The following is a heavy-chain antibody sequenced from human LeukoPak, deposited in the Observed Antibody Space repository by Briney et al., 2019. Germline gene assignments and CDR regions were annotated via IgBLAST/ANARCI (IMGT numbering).Heavy chain of an antibody. D-gene: IGHD2-8*01. CDR3: TTGPLVLMVYAIADYGMDV. CDR2: IKSKTDGGTT. V-gene: IGHV3-15*01. J-gene: IGHJ6*02. Sequence: GGSLRLSCAASGFTFSNAWMSWVRQAPGKGLEWVGRIKSKTDGGTTDYAAPVKGRFTISRDDSKNTLYLQMNSLKTEDTAVYYRTTGPLVLMVYAIADYGMDVWGQGTTVTVSS. CDR1: GFTFSNAW.